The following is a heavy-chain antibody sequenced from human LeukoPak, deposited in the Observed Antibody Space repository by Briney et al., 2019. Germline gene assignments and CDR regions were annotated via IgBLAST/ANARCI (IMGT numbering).Heavy chain of an antibody. Sequence: GGPLRLSCAASGFTLSNYAMNWVRQAPGKGPEWVSGITHSGGSKYYADSVKGRFAISRDNSKSTTYLQMNGLRTDDTARNYCWKPHFLDYWGQGTVVTVSS. V-gene: IGHV3-23*01. CDR1: GFTLSNYA. J-gene: IGHJ4*02. CDR2: ITHSGGSK. CDR3: WKPHFLDY.